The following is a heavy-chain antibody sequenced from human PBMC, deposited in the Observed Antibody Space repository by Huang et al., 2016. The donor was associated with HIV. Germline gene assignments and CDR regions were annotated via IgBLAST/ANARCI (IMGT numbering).Heavy chain of an antibody. V-gene: IGHV4-59*11. CDR2: IDYSGST. CDR1: GGSISTHY. D-gene: IGHD3-3*01. Sequence: QVQLQESGPGLVKPSETLSLTCTVSGGSISTHYWSWIRQPPVKGLEGIGSIDYSGSTNYSPALKRRVTILLDTSKNQFSLRVNSVTAADTAMYYCARDHHDFWRGYRRMYFFDHWGQGTLVTVSS. CDR3: ARDHHDFWRGYRRMYFFDH. J-gene: IGHJ4*02.